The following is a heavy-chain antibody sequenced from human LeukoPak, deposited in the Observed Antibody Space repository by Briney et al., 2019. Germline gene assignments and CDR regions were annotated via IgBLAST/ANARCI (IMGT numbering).Heavy chain of an antibody. CDR3: ARDSSSGWPTTVDY. D-gene: IGHD6-19*01. Sequence: GASVKVSCKASGYTFTGYYMHWVRQAPGQGLEWTGWTNPNSGGTNYAQKIQGRVTMTRDTSISTAYMELSRLRSDDTAVYYCARDSSSGWPTTVDYWGQGTLVTVSS. J-gene: IGHJ4*02. V-gene: IGHV1-2*02. CDR1: GYTFTGYY. CDR2: TNPNSGGT.